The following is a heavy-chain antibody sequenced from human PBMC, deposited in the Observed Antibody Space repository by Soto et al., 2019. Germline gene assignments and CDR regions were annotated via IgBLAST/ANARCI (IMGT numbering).Heavy chain of an antibody. V-gene: IGHV3-23*01. D-gene: IGHD1-26*01. J-gene: IGHJ4*02. Sequence: PGGSLRLSCAASGFTFSSYAMSWVRQAPGKGLEWVSAISGSGGSTYYADSVKGRFTISRDNSKDTLYLQVNSLRAEDTAVYYCARDFPGGSYYDYWGQGTLVTVSS. CDR3: ARDFPGGSYYDY. CDR2: ISGSGGST. CDR1: GFTFSSYA.